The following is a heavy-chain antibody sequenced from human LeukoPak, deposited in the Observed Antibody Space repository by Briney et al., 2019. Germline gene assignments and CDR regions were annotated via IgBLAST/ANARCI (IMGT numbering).Heavy chain of an antibody. Sequence: PSETLSLTCSVSGYSISSGYYWGWIRQSPGKGLEWIGSIYHSGSTYYNPSLKSRVTISVDTSKNQFSLKLTSVTAADTAVYYCARIETYSSGWFGAFFDYWGQGTLVTV. J-gene: IGHJ4*02. D-gene: IGHD6-19*01. V-gene: IGHV4-38-2*02. CDR1: GYSISSGYY. CDR3: ARIETYSSGWFGAFFDY. CDR2: IYHSGST.